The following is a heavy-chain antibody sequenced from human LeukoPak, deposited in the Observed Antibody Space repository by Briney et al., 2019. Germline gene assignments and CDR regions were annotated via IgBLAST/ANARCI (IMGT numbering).Heavy chain of an antibody. Sequence: ASVKVSCKASGYTFTGYYMHWVRQAPGQGLEWMGWINPNSGGTNYAQTFQGRVTMTRDTSISTAYMELSRLRSDDTAVYYCAGGYSTTVVTDWGQGTLVTVSS. CDR2: INPNSGGT. CDR3: AGGYSTTVVTD. D-gene: IGHD4-23*01. V-gene: IGHV1-2*02. CDR1: GYTFTGYY. J-gene: IGHJ4*02.